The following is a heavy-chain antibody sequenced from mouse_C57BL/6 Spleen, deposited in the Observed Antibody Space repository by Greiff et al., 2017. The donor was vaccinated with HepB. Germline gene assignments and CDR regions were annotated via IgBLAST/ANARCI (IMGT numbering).Heavy chain of an antibody. CDR1: GYTFTDYY. CDR2: INPNNGGT. D-gene: IGHD2-5*01. J-gene: IGHJ4*01. CDR3: ARGSNYYAMDY. V-gene: IGHV1-26*01. Sequence: EVQLQQSGPELVKPGASVKISCKASGYTFTDYYMNWVKQSHGKSLEWIGDINPNNGGTSYNQKFKGKATLTVDKSSSTAYMELRSLTSEDSAVYYGARGSNYYAMDYWGQGTSVTVSS.